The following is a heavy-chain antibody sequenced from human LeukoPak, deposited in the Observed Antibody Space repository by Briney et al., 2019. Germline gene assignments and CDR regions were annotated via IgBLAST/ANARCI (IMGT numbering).Heavy chain of an antibody. Sequence: SETLSLTCTVSGGSINSCYWSWIRQPPGKRLEWIGYVYSSGSTNYNPSLKSRVTLSVDTSENQFSLKLSSVTAADTAVYYCARCDSVTALDYWGQGTLVTVSS. D-gene: IGHD5-18*01. CDR1: GGSINSCY. CDR2: VYSSGST. J-gene: IGHJ4*02. CDR3: ARCDSVTALDY. V-gene: IGHV4-59*01.